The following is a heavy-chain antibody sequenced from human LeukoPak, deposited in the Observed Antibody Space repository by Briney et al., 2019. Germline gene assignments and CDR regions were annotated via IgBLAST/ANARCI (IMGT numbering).Heavy chain of an antibody. J-gene: IGHJ4*02. CDR1: GYTFTGYY. V-gene: IGHV1-2*02. Sequence: ASVKVSCKASGYTFTGYYMHWVRQAPGQGLEWMGWINPNSGGTNYAQKFQGRVTMTRDTSISTAYMELSRLRSDDTAVYYCARDIISRSIAAVRGQGTLVTVSS. CDR3: ARDIISRSIAAV. D-gene: IGHD6-6*01. CDR2: INPNSGGT.